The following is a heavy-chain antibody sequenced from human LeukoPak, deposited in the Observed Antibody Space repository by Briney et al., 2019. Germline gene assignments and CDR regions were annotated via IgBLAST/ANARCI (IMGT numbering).Heavy chain of an antibody. CDR1: GGSISRNY. CDR3: ARNNNFVGTTNNDAFDI. V-gene: IGHV4-59*01. Sequence: SETLSLTCTVSGGSISRNYWSWIRQPPGKGLEWVGYIFYSGTTNYNPSLRSRLTTSIDTSKNQFSLKLSSVTAVDTAVYYCARNNNFVGTTNNDAFDIWGQGTMVTVSP. D-gene: IGHD1-26*01. CDR2: IFYSGTT. J-gene: IGHJ3*02.